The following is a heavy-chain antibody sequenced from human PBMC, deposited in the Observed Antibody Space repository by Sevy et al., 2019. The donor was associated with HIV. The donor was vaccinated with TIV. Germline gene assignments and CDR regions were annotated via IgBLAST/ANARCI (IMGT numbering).Heavy chain of an antibody. CDR3: ARGRGIAVAGRGYYSDY. J-gene: IGHJ4*02. V-gene: IGHV1-18*04. CDR1: GYTFSRSV. Sequence: ASVKVSCMASGYTFSRSVITWVRQAPGQGLEWMGWISTYNGKTNYVQKFQDRVTMTTDTSTNTAYMELRSLRSDDTAIYFCARGRGIAVAGRGYYSDYRGQGSLVTVSS. CDR2: ISTYNGKT. D-gene: IGHD6-19*01.